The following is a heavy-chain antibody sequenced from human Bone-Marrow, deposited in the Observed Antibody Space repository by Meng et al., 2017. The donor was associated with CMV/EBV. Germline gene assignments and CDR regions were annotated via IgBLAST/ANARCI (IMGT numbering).Heavy chain of an antibody. D-gene: IGHD2-2*01. CDR1: GYTFTSYD. J-gene: IGHJ3*02. CDR3: ARGGVVPTASAFNI. V-gene: IGHV1-2*02. Sequence: ASVKVSCKASGYTFTSYDINWVRQATGQGLEWMGWINPNSGGTSYAQKFQDRVTMTRDTSISTAYMAVSRLRSDDTAVYYCARGGVVPTASAFNIWGQGTMATVSS. CDR2: INPNSGGT.